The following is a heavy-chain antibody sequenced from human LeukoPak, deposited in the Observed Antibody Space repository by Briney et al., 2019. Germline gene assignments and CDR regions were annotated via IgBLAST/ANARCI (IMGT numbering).Heavy chain of an antibody. D-gene: IGHD3-22*01. CDR3: ARAGYYYDSSGYYYFDY. J-gene: IGHJ4*02. CDR2: IYYSGST. Sequence: SETLSLTCTVSGGSISSYYWSWIRQPPGKGLEWIGYIYYSGSTNYNPSLKSRVTISADTSKNQFSLKLSSVTAANTAVYYCARAGYYYDSSGYYYFDYWGQGTLVTVSS. V-gene: IGHV4-59*01. CDR1: GGSISSYY.